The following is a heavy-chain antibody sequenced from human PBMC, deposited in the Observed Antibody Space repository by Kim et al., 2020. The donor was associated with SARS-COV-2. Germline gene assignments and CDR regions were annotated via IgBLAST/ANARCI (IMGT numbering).Heavy chain of an antibody. CDR3: ARDKGYSSSNYYYYYGMDV. CDR2: ISAYNGNT. D-gene: IGHD6-13*01. J-gene: IGHJ6*02. CDR1: GYTFTSYG. V-gene: IGHV1-18*01. Sequence: ASVKVSCKASGYTFTSYGISWVRQAPGQGLEWMGWISAYNGNTNYAQKLQGRVTMTTDTSTSTAYMELRSLRSDDTAVYYCARDKGYSSSNYYYYYGMDVWGQGTTVTVSS.